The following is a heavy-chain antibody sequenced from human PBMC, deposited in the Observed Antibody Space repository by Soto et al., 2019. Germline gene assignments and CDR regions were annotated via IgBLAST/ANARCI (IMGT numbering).Heavy chain of an antibody. CDR3: ATGNVDSMLEY. D-gene: IGHD3-3*01. CDR2: MFHSGGA. Sequence: QVQLHESGPGLVKPSETLSLTCVVSDGSISTYDWWTWVRQPPGKGLEWIGKMFHSGGADYSPSLKSRVTISAGSSNNHFSLRLTAVTAADTAVYYCATGNVDSMLEYWGQGTQVAVSS. CDR1: DGSISTYDW. J-gene: IGHJ4*02. V-gene: IGHV4-4*02.